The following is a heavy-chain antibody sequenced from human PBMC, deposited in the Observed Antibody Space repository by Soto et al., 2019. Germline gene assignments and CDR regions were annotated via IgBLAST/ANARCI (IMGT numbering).Heavy chain of an antibody. CDR3: AKDQALAASHGIG. D-gene: IGHD1-26*01. Sequence: QVQLVESGGGVVQPGRSLRLSCAASGFTFNNYGIHWVRQAPGKGLEWVAAISNDGSDKYYGGSVKGRLAISRDNSRNTVYLQMNSLRTEDTAMYYCAKDQALAASHGIGWGQGTMVTVSS. CDR2: ISNDGSDK. V-gene: IGHV3-30*18. J-gene: IGHJ3*01. CDR1: GFTFNNYG.